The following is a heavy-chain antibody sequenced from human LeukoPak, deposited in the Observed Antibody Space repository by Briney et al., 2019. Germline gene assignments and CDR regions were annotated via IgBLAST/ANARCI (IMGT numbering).Heavy chain of an antibody. CDR1: GGSISNYY. CDR2: IYYSGST. CDR3: ARHGHIVVVTAILY. J-gene: IGHJ4*02. Sequence: SETLSLTCTVSGGSISNYYWGWIRQPPGKGLEWIGSIYYSGSTYYNPSLKSRVTISVDTSKNQFSLKLSSVTAADTAVYYCARHGHIVVVTAILYWGQGTLVTVSS. V-gene: IGHV4-39*01. D-gene: IGHD2-21*02.